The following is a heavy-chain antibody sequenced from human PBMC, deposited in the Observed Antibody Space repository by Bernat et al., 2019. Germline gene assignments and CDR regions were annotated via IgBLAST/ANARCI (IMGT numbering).Heavy chain of an antibody. D-gene: IGHD2-8*01. CDR2: ISTRNSYI. CDR3: ARDSKTSGGSNNVFDV. Sequence: EVQLVESGGGLVKPGGSLRLSCGASGFTFSTYNMNWVRQAPGKGLEWVSYISTRNSYIYYADSVKGRFTISRDNAKNSLYLHMNSLGVEDTAVDYCARDSKTSGGSNNVFDVWGPGALVPRSS. V-gene: IGHV3-21*05. J-gene: IGHJ3*01. CDR1: GFTFSTYN.